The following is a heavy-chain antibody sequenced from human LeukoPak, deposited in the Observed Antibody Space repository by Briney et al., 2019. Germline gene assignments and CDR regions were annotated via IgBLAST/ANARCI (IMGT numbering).Heavy chain of an antibody. Sequence: GGSLRLSCAASEFTFDDYGMGWVRQAPGKGLEWVSGINWNGGSTGYADSVKGRFTISRDNAKNSLYMQMNSLRDEDTALYYCARDIGPHAFDIWGQGTMVTVSS. CDR3: ARDIGPHAFDI. CDR1: EFTFDDYG. V-gene: IGHV3-20*04. D-gene: IGHD1-26*01. J-gene: IGHJ3*02. CDR2: INWNGGST.